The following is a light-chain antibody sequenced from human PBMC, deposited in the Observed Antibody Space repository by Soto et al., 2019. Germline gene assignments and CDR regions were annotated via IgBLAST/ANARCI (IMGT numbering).Light chain of an antibody. CDR2: GAS. CDR3: QQYNNWLPT. CDR1: QSVSSN. Sequence: EIVMTQSPATLSVSPGERATLSCRASQSVSSNLAWYQQKPDQAPRLLIYGASTRATGIPARFSGSGSGTEFTLTISSLQSEDFAVYYCQQYNNWLPTFGQGNKV. V-gene: IGKV3-15*01. J-gene: IGKJ1*01.